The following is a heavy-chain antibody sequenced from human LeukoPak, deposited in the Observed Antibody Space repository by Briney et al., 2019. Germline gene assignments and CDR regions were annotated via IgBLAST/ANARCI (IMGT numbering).Heavy chain of an antibody. CDR3: AREPLYSSRGGVDY. Sequence: ASVKVSCKASGYTFTSQDINWVRQATGQGLEWMGWINPNSGGTNYAQKFQGRVTMTRDTSTSTAYMELSRLRSDDTAVYYCAREPLYSSRGGVDYWGQGTLVTVSS. V-gene: IGHV1-2*02. J-gene: IGHJ4*02. CDR1: GYTFTSQD. D-gene: IGHD6-13*01. CDR2: INPNSGGT.